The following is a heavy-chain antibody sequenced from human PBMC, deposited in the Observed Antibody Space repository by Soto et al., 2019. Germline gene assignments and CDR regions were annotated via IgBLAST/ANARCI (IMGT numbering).Heavy chain of an antibody. Sequence: PGGSLRLSCAASGFTFSSYGMHWVRQAPGKGLEWVAVIWYDGSNKYYADSVKGRFTISRDNSKNTLYLQMNSLRAEDTAVYYCARDVYDSSGTHYYYGMDVWGQGTTVTVSS. V-gene: IGHV3-33*01. CDR1: GFTFSSYG. CDR3: ARDVYDSSGTHYYYGMDV. CDR2: IWYDGSNK. D-gene: IGHD3-22*01. J-gene: IGHJ6*02.